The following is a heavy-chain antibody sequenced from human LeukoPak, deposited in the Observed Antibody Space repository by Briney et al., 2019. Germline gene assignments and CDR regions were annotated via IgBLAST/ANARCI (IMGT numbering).Heavy chain of an antibody. Sequence: SVKVSCTASGGTFSSYAISWMRQPPGQGLEWMGGINPIFGTANYPQKFQGRGTITADKSTSTAHMELSSLRSEDTAVYYCARAPDYSSGWDDAFDIWGQGTMVTVSS. D-gene: IGHD6-19*01. CDR3: ARAPDYSSGWDDAFDI. CDR1: GGTFSSYA. J-gene: IGHJ3*02. V-gene: IGHV1-69*06. CDR2: INPIFGTA.